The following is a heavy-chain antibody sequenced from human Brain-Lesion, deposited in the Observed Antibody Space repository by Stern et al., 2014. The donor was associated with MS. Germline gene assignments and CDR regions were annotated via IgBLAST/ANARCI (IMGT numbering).Heavy chain of an antibody. V-gene: IGHV2-5*02. CDR1: GFSLRTDGVG. D-gene: IGHD3-3*01. J-gene: IGHJ4*02. CDR2: IYWDNDK. CDR3: AHRRPHYASWDNGDFDY. Sequence: QVTLKESGPALVTPTQTLTLTCTFSGFSLRTDGVGVGWVRQPPGQALESLALIYWDNDKRYSPSLRSRLTITKDTSRNQVVLTMTNMDPVYTATYYCAHRRPHYASWDNGDFDYWGQGALVTVSS.